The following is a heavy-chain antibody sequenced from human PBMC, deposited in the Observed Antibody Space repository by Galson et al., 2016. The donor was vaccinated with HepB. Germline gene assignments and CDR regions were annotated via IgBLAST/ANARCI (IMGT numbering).Heavy chain of an antibody. CDR1: GYIFTSQY. CDR3: ARRSRDYYHGMDV. Sequence: SVKVSCKASGYIFTSQYIHWVRQAPGQGLEWMGVINPSGGSTNYAQKFQGRFTMTSDTSTSSVCMELSSLRSEDTAVYYCARRSRDYYHGMDVWGQGTTVTVSS. J-gene: IGHJ6*02. CDR2: INPSGGST. V-gene: IGHV1-46*01.